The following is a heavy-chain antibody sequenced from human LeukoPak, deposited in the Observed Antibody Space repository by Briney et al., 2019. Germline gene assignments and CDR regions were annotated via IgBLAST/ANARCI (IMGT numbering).Heavy chain of an antibody. D-gene: IGHD3-10*01. CDR3: ARELWAGSDY. Sequence: GGSLRLSCAASGFTFSSYWVSWVRQAPGKGLEWVANIKQDGSEKYYVDSVKGRFTISRDNAKNSLYLQMNSLRAEDTAVYYCARELWAGSDYWGQGTLVTVSS. J-gene: IGHJ4*02. V-gene: IGHV3-7*01. CDR1: GFTFSSYW. CDR2: IKQDGSEK.